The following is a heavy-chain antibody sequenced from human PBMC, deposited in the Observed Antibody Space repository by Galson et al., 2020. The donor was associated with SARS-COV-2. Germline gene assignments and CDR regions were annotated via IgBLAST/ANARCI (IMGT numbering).Heavy chain of an antibody. CDR3: ARDPAPLYGDNYYYGMDV. CDR1: AAPMSSYY. CDR2: ISYSGST. Sequence: ETSETLSLTCSVSAAPMSSYYWSWIRQPPGKGLEWLGSISYSGSTSYNPSLRSRVTISVDLSKNQLSLKVTSVTAADTADYYCARDPAPLYGDNYYYGMDVWGRGTTVTVSS. D-gene: IGHD4-17*01. V-gene: IGHV4-59*01. J-gene: IGHJ6*02.